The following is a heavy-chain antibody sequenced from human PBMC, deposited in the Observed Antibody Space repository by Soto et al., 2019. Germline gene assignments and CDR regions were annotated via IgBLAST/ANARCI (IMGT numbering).Heavy chain of an antibody. D-gene: IGHD3-10*01. J-gene: IGHJ5*02. CDR1: GGTFSSYT. V-gene: IGHV1-69*02. CDR3: ARSLHHHLITMVRGESFPFDP. CDR2: IIPILGIA. Sequence: ASVKVSCKASGGTFSSYTISWVRQAPGQGLEWMGRIIPILGIANYAQKFRGRVTITADKSTSTAYMELSSLRSEDTAVYYCARSLHHHLITMVRGESFPFDPWGQVTLVTVSS.